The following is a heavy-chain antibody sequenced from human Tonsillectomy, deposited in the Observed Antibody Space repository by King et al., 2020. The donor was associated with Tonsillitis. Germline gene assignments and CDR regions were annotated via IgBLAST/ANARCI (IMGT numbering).Heavy chain of an antibody. D-gene: IGHD3-3*01. J-gene: IGHJ6*02. V-gene: IGHV3-23*04. CDR3: AKLQGGGYYSYYYYGMDV. CDR2: ISGGGGST. CDR1: GFTFSSYA. Sequence: VQLVESGGGLVQPGGSLRLSCAASGFTFSSYAMSWVRQAPGKGLEWVSSISGGGGSTFYADSVKGRFIISRDNSKNTLYLQMNSLRAGDTAVYYCAKLQGGGYYSYYYYGMDVWGQGTTVTVSS.